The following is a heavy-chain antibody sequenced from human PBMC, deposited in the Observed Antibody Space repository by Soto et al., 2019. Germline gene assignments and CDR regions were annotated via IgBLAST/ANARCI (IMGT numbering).Heavy chain of an antibody. Sequence: SKTLSLTCTASGGSISSDYWSWIRQRPGKGLEWIGYIYYSGSTDYNPSLKNRVTISVDTTNNQFSLKLSSWTAADTAVYYCARQFSYCSGSSCKSWFDPWRQRTLGTVSS. CDR1: GGSISSDY. CDR3: ARQFSYCSGSSCKSWFDP. V-gene: IGHV4-59*08. J-gene: IGHJ5*02. D-gene: IGHD2-15*01. CDR2: IYYSGST.